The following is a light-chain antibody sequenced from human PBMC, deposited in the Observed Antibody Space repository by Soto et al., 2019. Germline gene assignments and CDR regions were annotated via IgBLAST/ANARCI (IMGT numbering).Light chain of an antibody. J-gene: IGKJ4*01. V-gene: IGKV1-9*01. CDR1: QDVSRS. CDR2: AAS. Sequence: SASFVDGVPIACRASQDVSRSVGWYQQKPGTAPKLLISAASTLNRGVPSRFSGSGSGTDFTLTISRLQPEDFATYYCQQLWTYPLTFGGGTKVDIK. CDR3: QQLWTYPLT.